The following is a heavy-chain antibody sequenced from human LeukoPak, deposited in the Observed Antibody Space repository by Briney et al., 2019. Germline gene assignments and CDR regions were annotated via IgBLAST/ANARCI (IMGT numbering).Heavy chain of an antibody. J-gene: IGHJ4*02. Sequence: PSETLSLTCAVYGGSFSGYYWSWIRQPPGKGLEWIGEINHSGSTNYNPSLKSRVTISVDTSKNQFSLKLSSVTAADTAVYYCARDGYSSGWYVGDYFDYWGQGTLVTVSS. V-gene: IGHV4-34*01. CDR3: ARDGYSSGWYVGDYFDY. CDR2: INHSGST. D-gene: IGHD6-19*01. CDR1: GGSFSGYY.